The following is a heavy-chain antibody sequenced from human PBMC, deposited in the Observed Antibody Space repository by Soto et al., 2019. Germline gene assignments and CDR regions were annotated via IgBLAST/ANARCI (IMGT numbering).Heavy chain of an antibody. D-gene: IGHD6-19*01. J-gene: IGHJ4*02. CDR2: VDGPGNTI. V-gene: IGHV3-11*01. CDR1: GFIFSNYH. Sequence: QVQLVQSGGGLVRPGGSLRLSCTASGFIFSNYHMTWIRQAPGKGLEWVSYVDGPGNTIYYADSVKGRFTISRDNARSSLYLQMNSLRAEDMPVYYCVGIGWYIVWGQGTVVTVSS. CDR3: VGIGWYIV.